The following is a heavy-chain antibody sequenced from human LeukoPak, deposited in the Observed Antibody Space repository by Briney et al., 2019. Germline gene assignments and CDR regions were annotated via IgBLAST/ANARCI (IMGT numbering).Heavy chain of an antibody. Sequence: GGSLRLSCAASAFTFSDYYMSWIRQAPGNGLEWVSYISSSSPTMYYADSVKGRFSISRDNAKNSLYLQMNSLRAEDTAMYYCAREYTSGSYYIDYWGQGTLVTVSS. V-gene: IGHV3-11*01. CDR1: AFTFSDYY. D-gene: IGHD3-10*01. CDR2: ISSSSPTM. J-gene: IGHJ4*02. CDR3: AREYTSGSYYIDY.